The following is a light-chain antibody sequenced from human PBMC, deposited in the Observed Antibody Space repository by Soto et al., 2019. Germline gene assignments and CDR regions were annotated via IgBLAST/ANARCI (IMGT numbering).Light chain of an antibody. V-gene: IGLV2-8*01. J-gene: IGLJ3*02. CDR2: EVT. CDR3: SSFVAGNNYWV. CDR1: SSNIGGNT. Sequence: QSVLTQPPSASGTPGQRVTISCSGSSSNIGGNTVNWYQQHPGKAPKLIIYEVTKRPSGVPDRFSASKSGNTASLTVSGLQAEDEADYYCSSFVAGNNYWVFGGGTKVTVL.